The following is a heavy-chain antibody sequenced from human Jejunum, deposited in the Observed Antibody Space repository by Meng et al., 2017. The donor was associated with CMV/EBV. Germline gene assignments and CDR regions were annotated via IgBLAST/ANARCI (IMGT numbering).Heavy chain of an antibody. J-gene: IGHJ6*04. Sequence: SGFIFNEYNMNWVRQAPGRGLEWVSSITGPGTHVSYADSVRGRFTISRDNAKSSLYLEISNLEAEDTGVYFCARENVYNFYAMDVWGKGTTVTVSS. V-gene: IGHV3-21*01. CDR2: ITGPGTHV. CDR1: GFIFNEYN. CDR3: ARENVYNFYAMDV.